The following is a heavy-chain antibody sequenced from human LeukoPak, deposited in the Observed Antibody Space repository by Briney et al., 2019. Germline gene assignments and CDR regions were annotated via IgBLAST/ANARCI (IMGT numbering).Heavy chain of an antibody. CDR2: IYHSGTT. D-gene: IGHD6-13*01. CDR1: GGSISSSNW. J-gene: IGHJ4*02. Sequence: SETLSLTCAASGGSISSSNWCSWVRQPPGKGLEWIGEIYHSGTTNYNPSLKSRVTISVDKSKNQFSLKLSSVTAADTAVYSCTRWSVGSSSFDYWGQGTLVTVSS. CDR3: TRWSVGSSSFDY. V-gene: IGHV4-4*02.